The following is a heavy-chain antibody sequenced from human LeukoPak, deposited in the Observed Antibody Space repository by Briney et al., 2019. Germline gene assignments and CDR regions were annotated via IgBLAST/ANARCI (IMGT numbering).Heavy chain of an antibody. Sequence: GGSLRLSCAAYGFTFSSYAMSWVRQAPGKGLQWVSTISGNGGRTYYADSVKGRFTISRDNSKNTLYLQMNSLRAEDTAVYYCAREKYSTGWFDYWGQGTLVTVSS. J-gene: IGHJ4*02. CDR2: ISGNGGRT. V-gene: IGHV3-23*01. CDR1: GFTFSSYA. D-gene: IGHD6-19*01. CDR3: AREKYSTGWFDY.